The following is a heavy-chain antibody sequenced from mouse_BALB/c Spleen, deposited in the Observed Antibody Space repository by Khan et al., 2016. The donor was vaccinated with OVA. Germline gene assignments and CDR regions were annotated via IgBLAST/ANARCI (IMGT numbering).Heavy chain of an antibody. V-gene: IGHV1-7*01. CDR1: GYTFSSYW. Sequence: VQLQQSGAEQAKPGASVKMSCKTSGYTFSSYWMHWVKQRPGQGLDWIGYINPTSGYTDYNEKFKDKATLSADKSSSTAYMQLTSLTSEDSAVYYCARDRIDYWGQGTTLTVSS. CDR2: INPTSGYT. CDR3: ARDRIDY. J-gene: IGHJ2*01.